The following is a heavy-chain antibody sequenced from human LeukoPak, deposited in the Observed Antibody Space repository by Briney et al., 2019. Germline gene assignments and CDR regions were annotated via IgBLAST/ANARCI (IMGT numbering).Heavy chain of an antibody. D-gene: IGHD3-3*01. Sequence: ASVKVSCKASGYTFTGYYMHWVRPAPGQGLEWMGWINPTGGDTNYAQKFQGRVTMTRDTSISTDYMELSTLRSEDTGVYYCARDYYDFWSGFYFGFDHWGQGTLVTVSS. CDR2: INPTGGDT. CDR1: GYTFTGYY. V-gene: IGHV1-2*02. J-gene: IGHJ5*02. CDR3: ARDYYDFWSGFYFGFDH.